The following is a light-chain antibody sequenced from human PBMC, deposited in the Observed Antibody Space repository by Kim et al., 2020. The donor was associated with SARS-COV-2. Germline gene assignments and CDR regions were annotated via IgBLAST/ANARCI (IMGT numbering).Light chain of an antibody. CDR3: QHYGSAPS. CDR1: QSISNNY. J-gene: IGKJ2*01. CDR2: GAS. Sequence: EIVLTQSPGTLSLSPGERATLSCMASQSISNNYLAWYQQKPGQAPRLLIYGASSRITGIPDRFSGGGSGTDFTLTISRLEPEDFAEYYCQHYGSAPSFGQGTKLEI. V-gene: IGKV3-20*01.